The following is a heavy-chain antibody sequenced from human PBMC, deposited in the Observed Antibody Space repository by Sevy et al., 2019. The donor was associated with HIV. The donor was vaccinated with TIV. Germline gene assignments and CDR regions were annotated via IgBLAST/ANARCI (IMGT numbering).Heavy chain of an antibody. D-gene: IGHD6-13*01. V-gene: IGHV3-23*01. CDR1: GFTFSSYA. CDR3: AKDLPPLVAADGVFDY. J-gene: IGHJ4*02. Sequence: GGSLRLSCAASGFTFSSYAMSWVRQAPGKGLEWVSAISGSGGSTYYADSVKGRFTISRDNSKNTLYLQMNSLRAEDTAVYYCAKDLPPLVAADGVFDYWGQGTLVTVSS. CDR2: ISGSGGST.